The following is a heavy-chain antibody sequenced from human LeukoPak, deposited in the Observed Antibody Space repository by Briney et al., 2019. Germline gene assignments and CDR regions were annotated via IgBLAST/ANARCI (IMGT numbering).Heavy chain of an antibody. Sequence: SETLSLTCTLSGGSVSSTEFYWGWIRQPPGKGLQWIGNIYYTGSTYYNPSLNSRVTMSVDTSQNQISLKMTSVTAADMAVYYCARLSKGRYFDYIFDYWGQGTLVTVSS. CDR1: GGSVSSTEFY. CDR3: ARLSKGRYFDYIFDY. D-gene: IGHD3-9*01. J-gene: IGHJ4*02. V-gene: IGHV4-39*01. CDR2: IYYTGST.